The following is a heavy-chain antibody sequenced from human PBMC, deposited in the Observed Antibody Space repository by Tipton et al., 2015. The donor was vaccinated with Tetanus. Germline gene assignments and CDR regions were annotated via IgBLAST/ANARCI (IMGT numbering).Heavy chain of an antibody. V-gene: IGHV5-51*01. D-gene: IGHD4-17*01. CDR2: IYPGDSDT. J-gene: IGHJ4*02. CDR1: GYSFTSYW. Sequence: QLVQSGAEVKKPGESLKISCKGSGYSFTSYWIGWVRQMPGKGLEWMGIIYPGDSDTRYSPSFQGQVTISADKSISTAYLQWSSLKASDTAMYYCARHEDNHDYGDSLGWWNYWGQGTLVTVSS. CDR3: ARHEDNHDYGDSLGWWNY.